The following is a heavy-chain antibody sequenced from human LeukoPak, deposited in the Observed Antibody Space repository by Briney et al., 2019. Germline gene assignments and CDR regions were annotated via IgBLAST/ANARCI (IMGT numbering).Heavy chain of an antibody. Sequence: SGGSLRLSCAASGFTFDDYAMHWVRQAPGKGLEWVSGISWNSGSIGYADSVKGRFTISRDNAKNSLYLQMNSLRAEDTALYYCAKSVYYDSSGYVDYWGQGTLVTVSS. J-gene: IGHJ4*02. V-gene: IGHV3-9*01. CDR3: AKSVYYDSSGYVDY. D-gene: IGHD3-22*01. CDR2: ISWNSGSI. CDR1: GFTFDDYA.